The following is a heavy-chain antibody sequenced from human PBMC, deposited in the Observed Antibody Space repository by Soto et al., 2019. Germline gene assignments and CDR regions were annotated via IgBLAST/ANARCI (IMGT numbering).Heavy chain of an antibody. CDR3: ARVGGQLVPGFDY. Sequence: EVQLVESGGGLVKPGGSLRLSCAASGFTFSSYSMNWVRQAPGKGLEWVSSISSSSSYIYYADSVKGRFTISRDNAKKYMYLQMTSLRAADTAVYYCARVGGQLVPGFDYWGQGTLVTVSS. CDR1: GFTFSSYS. V-gene: IGHV3-21*01. J-gene: IGHJ4*02. CDR2: ISSSSSYI. D-gene: IGHD6-6*01.